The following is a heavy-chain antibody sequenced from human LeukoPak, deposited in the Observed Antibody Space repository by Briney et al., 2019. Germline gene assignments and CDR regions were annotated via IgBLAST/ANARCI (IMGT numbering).Heavy chain of an antibody. Sequence: ASVKVSCKASGHTFTSYDINWVRQATGQGLEWMGWMNPNGGNTGYAQKFQGRVTMTRNTSISTAYMELSSLRSEDTAVYYCARGRNIAVAGYYYGMDVWGQGTTVTVSS. CDR3: ARGRNIAVAGYYYGMDV. D-gene: IGHD6-19*01. CDR1: GHTFTSYD. J-gene: IGHJ6*02. CDR2: MNPNGGNT. V-gene: IGHV1-8*01.